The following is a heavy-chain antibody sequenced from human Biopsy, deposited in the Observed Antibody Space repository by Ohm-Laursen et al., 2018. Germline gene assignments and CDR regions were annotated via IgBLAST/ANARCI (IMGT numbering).Heavy chain of an antibody. CDR3: TRSAGYGYDY. D-gene: IGHD5-12*01. J-gene: IGHJ4*02. CDR2: IKKKSNNDAT. V-gene: IGHV3-73*01. CDR1: GFILNNYG. Sequence: SLRLSCSAPGFILNNYGLSWVRQAPGKGLEWVGRIKKKSNNDATAYAESMKGRFSIFRDDSKSTSFLQMNSLKIEDTAVYFCTRSAGYGYDYWGQGILVTVSS.